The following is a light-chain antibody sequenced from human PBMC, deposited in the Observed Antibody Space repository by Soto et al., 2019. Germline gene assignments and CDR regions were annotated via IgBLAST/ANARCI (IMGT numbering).Light chain of an antibody. CDR1: QSISRY. J-gene: IGKJ5*01. V-gene: IGKV1-39*01. Sequence: DIQMTQSPSSLSASVGDRVTITFRTSQSISRYLNWYQQKPGRAPKLLIYAASTLQSGVPSRFSGSGSGTDFTLTISRLEPEDFAVYYCQQYGSSITFGQGTRLEIK. CDR3: QQYGSSIT. CDR2: AAS.